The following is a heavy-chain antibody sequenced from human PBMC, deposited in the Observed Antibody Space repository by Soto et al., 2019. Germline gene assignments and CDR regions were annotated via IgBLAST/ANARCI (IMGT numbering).Heavy chain of an antibody. Sequence: QVQLVESGGGVVQPGRSLRLSCAASGFTFSSYGMHWVRQAPGKGLEWVAVISYDGSNKYYADSVKGRFTISRDNSKNTLYLQMNSLRAEDTAVYYCAKARTVVVITTDYYYGMDVWGQGTTVTVSS. CDR1: GFTFSSYG. CDR3: AKARTVVVITTDYYYGMDV. CDR2: ISYDGSNK. D-gene: IGHD3-22*01. V-gene: IGHV3-30*18. J-gene: IGHJ6*02.